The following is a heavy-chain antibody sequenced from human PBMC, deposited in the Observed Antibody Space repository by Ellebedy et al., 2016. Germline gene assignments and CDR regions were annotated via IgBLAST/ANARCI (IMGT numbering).Heavy chain of an antibody. V-gene: IGHV3-33*01. CDR2: IWYDGSNK. CDR3: AREGGNFGLDY. D-gene: IGHD3-3*02. CDR1: GFSFSSYG. J-gene: IGHJ4*02. Sequence: GESLKISCAASGFSFSSYGMYWVRQAPGKGLEWVAVIWYDGSNKYYADSVKGRFTISRDNSKNTLYLQMNSLRAEDTALYYCAREGGNFGLDYWGQGTLVAVSS.